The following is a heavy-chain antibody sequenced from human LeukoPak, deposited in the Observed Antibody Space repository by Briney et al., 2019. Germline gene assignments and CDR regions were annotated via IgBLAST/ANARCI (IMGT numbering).Heavy chain of an antibody. CDR1: GGSFSGYY. J-gene: IGHJ4*02. CDR3: ARLFRRSYSSSPG. CDR2: INHSGST. Sequence: SETLSLTCAVCGGSFSGYYWSWIRQPPGKGLEWIGEINHSGSTNYNPSLKSRVTISVDTSKNQFSLKLSSVTAADTAVYYCARLFRRSYSSSPGWGQGTLVTVSS. D-gene: IGHD6-6*01. V-gene: IGHV4-34*01.